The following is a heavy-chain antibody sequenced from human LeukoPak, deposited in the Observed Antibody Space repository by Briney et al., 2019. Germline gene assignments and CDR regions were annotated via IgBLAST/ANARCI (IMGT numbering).Heavy chain of an antibody. D-gene: IGHD6-13*01. CDR3: ARDRKVAAAGTGY. V-gene: IGHV1-18*01. J-gene: IGHJ4*02. Sequence: ASVKVSCKASGGTFSNYAISWVRQAPGQGLEWMGWISAYNGNTNYAQKLQGRVTMTTDTSTSTAYMELRSLRSDDTAVYYCARDRKVAAAGTGYWGQGTLVTVSS. CDR1: GGTFSNYA. CDR2: ISAYNGNT.